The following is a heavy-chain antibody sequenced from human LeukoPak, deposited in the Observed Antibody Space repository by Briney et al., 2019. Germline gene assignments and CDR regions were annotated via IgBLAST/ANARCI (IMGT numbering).Heavy chain of an antibody. CDR2: IYYTGNT. CDR1: GVSISSSNSY. J-gene: IGHJ4*02. CDR3: AKQTGSGLFILP. D-gene: IGHD3/OR15-3a*01. V-gene: IGHV4-39*01. Sequence: SETLSLTCSVSGVSISSSNSYWGWMRQPPGKDLEWIGSIYYTGNTYYNASLKSRVTISIDTSKNQFSLKLTSVTAADTAVYYCAKQTGSGLFILPGGQGTLVTVSS.